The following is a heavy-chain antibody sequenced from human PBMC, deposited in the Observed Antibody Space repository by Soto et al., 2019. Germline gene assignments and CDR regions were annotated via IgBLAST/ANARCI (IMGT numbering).Heavy chain of an antibody. CDR3: ARGPYIVAHTHFDY. CDR2: TYYRSKWYN. J-gene: IGHJ4*02. CDR1: RDSVSINSAA. Sequence: SQTLSLTCAISRDSVSINSAAWDWIRQSPSRGLEWVGRTYYRSKWYNDYAVSVKSRRTINPDTSKNQFSLQLNAVTPEDTAVYSCARGPYIVAHTHFDYWGQGTLVTVSS. V-gene: IGHV6-1*01. D-gene: IGHD2-15*01.